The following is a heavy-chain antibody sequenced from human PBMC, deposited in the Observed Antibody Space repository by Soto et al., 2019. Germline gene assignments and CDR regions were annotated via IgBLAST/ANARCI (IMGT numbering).Heavy chain of an antibody. V-gene: IGHV4-4*07. J-gene: IGHJ4*02. CDR2: IYSSGNT. CDR1: GGSISSSA. D-gene: IGHD3-16*01. CDR3: VIKPNYDPVDFDY. Sequence: QVQLQESGPGLVKPSETLSLTCTVSGGSISSSAWNWIRQSAGKGLEWIGRIYSSGNTKYNPSLNSRVTMSLDTSRNQFSLKLSSVTAADTAVYYCVIKPNYDPVDFDYWGQGTLVTVSS.